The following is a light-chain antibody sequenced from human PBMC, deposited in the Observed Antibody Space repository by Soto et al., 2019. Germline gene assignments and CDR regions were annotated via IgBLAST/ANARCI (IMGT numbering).Light chain of an antibody. Sequence: LLTLPPTTLSLSPGKRASLSCRASQNISNYLIWYQQKTGQAPRLLIYGASNRATGIPARFSGSGSGTDFTLTISSLEPEDFAVYYWQQRSNWPLTFRGGTKV. V-gene: IGKV3-11*01. CDR1: QNISNY. CDR2: GAS. CDR3: QQRSNWPLT. J-gene: IGKJ4*01.